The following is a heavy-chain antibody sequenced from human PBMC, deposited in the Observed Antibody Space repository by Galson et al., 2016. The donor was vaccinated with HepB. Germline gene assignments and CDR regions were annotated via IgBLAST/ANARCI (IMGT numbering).Heavy chain of an antibody. V-gene: IGHV3-23*01. CDR2: ISNTGSST. Sequence: SLRLSCAASGFIFSSYVMNWVRQAPGKGLEWVSGISNTGSSTYYADSVRGRFTISRDNSKSTLYLQMSRLKAEDTAVYFCAKAGFRSAMMSPRFLRPLDSWGQGVLVTVSS. J-gene: IGHJ4*02. D-gene: IGHD3-16*01. CDR1: GFIFSSYV. CDR3: AKAGFRSAMMSPRFLRPLDS.